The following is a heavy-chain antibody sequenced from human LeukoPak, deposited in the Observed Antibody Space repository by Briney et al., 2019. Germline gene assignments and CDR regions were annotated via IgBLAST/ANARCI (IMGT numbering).Heavy chain of an antibody. CDR2: ISGSTFSYT. CDR3: AKGQAFSKVPPRDSSGYPYYFDY. D-gene: IGHD3-22*01. CDR1: GFTFSTYS. J-gene: IGHJ4*02. Sequence: GGSLRLSCVASGFTFSTYSMNWIRQAPGKGLEWVACISGSTFSYTYYADSLKGRFTISRDNAKNSLYLQMTNLRVEDTAVYFCAKGQAFSKVPPRDSSGYPYYFDYWGQGTLVTVSS. V-gene: IGHV3-21*01.